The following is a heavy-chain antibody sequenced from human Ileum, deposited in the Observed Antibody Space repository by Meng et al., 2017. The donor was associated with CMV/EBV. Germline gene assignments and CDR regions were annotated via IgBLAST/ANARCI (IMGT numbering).Heavy chain of an antibody. D-gene: IGHD2-2*02. CDR1: GGSISSSNW. V-gene: IGHV4-4*02. J-gene: IGHJ6*02. CDR2: IYHSGST. CDR3: ARGGLDCSSTSCYNTNPNYYGMDV. Sequence: SETLSLTCAVSGGSISSSNWWSWVRQPPGKGLEWIGEIYHSGSTNYNPSLKSRVTISVDTSKNQFSLKLSSVTAADTAVYYCARGGLDCSSTSCYNTNPNYYGMDVWGQGTTVTVSS.